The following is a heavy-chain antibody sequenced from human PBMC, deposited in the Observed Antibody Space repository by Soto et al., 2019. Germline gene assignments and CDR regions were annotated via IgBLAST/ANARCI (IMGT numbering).Heavy chain of an antibody. J-gene: IGHJ6*02. V-gene: IGHV3-23*01. Sequence: PGGSLRLSCAASGFTFSNYAMSWVRQAPGKGLEWVSAISSSGGSTYYADSVKGRFTISRDNSKNTLYLQMSSLRAEDTAVYYCVGYCSGGSCYSPYYGMDVWGQGTTVTVSS. D-gene: IGHD2-15*01. CDR2: ISSSGGST. CDR1: GFTFSNYA. CDR3: VGYCSGGSCYSPYYGMDV.